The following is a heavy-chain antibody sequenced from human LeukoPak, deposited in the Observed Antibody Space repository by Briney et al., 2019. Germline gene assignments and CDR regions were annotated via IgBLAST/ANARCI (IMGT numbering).Heavy chain of an antibody. CDR3: ARGTDPTAFDY. Sequence: GGSLRLSCAASGFTFRSYEMNWVRQAPGKGLEWVWIIYIAGTTYHADSVRGRLIISRDNSKNTVYLQMNSLRADDTAVYYCARGTDPTAFDYWGQGTLITVSS. V-gene: IGHV3-66*01. CDR1: GFTFRSYE. CDR2: IYIAGTT. J-gene: IGHJ4*02.